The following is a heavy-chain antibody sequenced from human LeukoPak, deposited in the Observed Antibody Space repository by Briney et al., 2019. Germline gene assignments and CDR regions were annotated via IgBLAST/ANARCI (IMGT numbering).Heavy chain of an antibody. V-gene: IGHV4-34*01. CDR1: GGSFSGYY. CDR3: ARGGGILPGYYRYYYYYGMDV. Sequence: SETLSLTCAVYGGSFSGYYWSWIRQPPGKGLEWIGEINHSGSTNYNPSLKSRVTISVDTSKNQFSLKLSSVTAADTAVYYCARGGGILPGYYRYYYYYGMDVWGQGTTVTVSS. CDR2: INHSGST. J-gene: IGHJ6*02. D-gene: IGHD3-9*01.